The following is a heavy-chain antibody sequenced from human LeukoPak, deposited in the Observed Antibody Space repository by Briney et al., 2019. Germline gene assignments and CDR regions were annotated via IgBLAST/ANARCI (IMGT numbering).Heavy chain of an antibody. V-gene: IGHV1-69*16. D-gene: IGHD3-3*01. CDR2: IIPIIRKA. J-gene: IGHJ2*01. CDR3: ASVLWSAYYTVWYFDL. CDR1: GGTFSTYS. Sequence: SVRVSCKASGGTFSTYSISWVRQAPGQGLEWMGGIIPIIRKANYAQKFQGRVTITTDESTSTAYMELSSLRSEDTAVYYCASVLWSAYYTVWYFDLWGRGTLVTVSS.